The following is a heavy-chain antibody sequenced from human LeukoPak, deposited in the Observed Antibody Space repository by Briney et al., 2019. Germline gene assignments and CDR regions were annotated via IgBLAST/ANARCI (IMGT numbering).Heavy chain of an antibody. J-gene: IGHJ4*02. D-gene: IGHD3-10*01. Sequence: GGSLRLSCGASGFTFSSYAMSWVRQAPGEGVGWVSAISGSCGSTYYPDSVKGRFTISRDNSKNTLNLQMNSLRPEDTALYYCAKQNGVVRGVIIGWGQGTLVTVSS. CDR3: AKQNGVVRGVIIG. V-gene: IGHV3-23*01. CDR2: ISGSCGST. CDR1: GFTFSSYA.